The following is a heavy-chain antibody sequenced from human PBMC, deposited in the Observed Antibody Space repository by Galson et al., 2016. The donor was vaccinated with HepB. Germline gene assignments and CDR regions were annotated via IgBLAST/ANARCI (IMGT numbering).Heavy chain of an antibody. CDR3: ARGYCSSSTCQTVDY. D-gene: IGHD2-2*01. CDR2: IYYTGST. CDR1: GGSISSGGFY. V-gene: IGHV4-31*03. J-gene: IGHJ4*02. Sequence: TLSLTCTVSGGSISSGGFYWTWIRQHPGKGLEWIGYIYYTGSTYYNSSLRSRVTISVDTSKNQFSLKLRSVTAADTAVYYCARGYCSSSTCQTVDYWGQGTLVTVSS.